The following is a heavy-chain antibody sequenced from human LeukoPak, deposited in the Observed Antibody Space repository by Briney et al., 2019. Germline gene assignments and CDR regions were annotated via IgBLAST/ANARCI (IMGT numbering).Heavy chain of an antibody. Sequence: GGSLRLSCAASGFTFSSYGIHWVRRAPGKGLEWVAFIRYDGSNKYYADSVKGRFTISRDNSKNTLYLQMNSLRAEDTAVYYCAKDSATYCSSTSCYYYYMDVWGKGTTVTVSS. J-gene: IGHJ6*03. D-gene: IGHD2-2*01. V-gene: IGHV3-30*02. CDR1: GFTFSSYG. CDR2: IRYDGSNK. CDR3: AKDSATYCSSTSCYYYYMDV.